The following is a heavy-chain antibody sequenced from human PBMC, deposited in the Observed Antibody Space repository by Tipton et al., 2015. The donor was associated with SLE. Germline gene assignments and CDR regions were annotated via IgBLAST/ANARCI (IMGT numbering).Heavy chain of an antibody. V-gene: IGHV4-59*11. CDR3: ARTGAHWDILTGYYSWFDY. J-gene: IGHJ4*02. CDR1: GGSISSHY. D-gene: IGHD3-9*01. Sequence: TLSLTCTVSGGSISSHYRSWIRQPPGKGLEWIGYIYYSGSTNYNPSLKSRVTISVDTSKNQFSLKLSSVTAADTAVYYCARTGAHWDILTGYYSWFDYWGQGTLVTVSS. CDR2: IYYSGST.